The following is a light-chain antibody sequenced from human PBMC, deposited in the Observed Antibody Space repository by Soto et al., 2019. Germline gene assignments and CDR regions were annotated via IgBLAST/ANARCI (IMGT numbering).Light chain of an antibody. J-gene: IGKJ4*01. CDR3: QQTYNTLGT. CDR2: AAS. CDR1: QRISNY. V-gene: IGKV1-39*01. Sequence: IQMTQSPSSLSASLGDRVTITCRASQRISNYLNWYQQKPGKAPKLLISAASNLQSGVPSRFSGSGSGTDFTLTISSLQPDDSATYYCQQTYNTLGTFGGGTKVEIK.